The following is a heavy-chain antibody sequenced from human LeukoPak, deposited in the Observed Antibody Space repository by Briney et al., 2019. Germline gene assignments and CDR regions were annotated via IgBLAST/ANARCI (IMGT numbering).Heavy chain of an antibody. J-gene: IGHJ4*02. CDR3: AKDFSGYSFDY. V-gene: IGHV3-48*01. D-gene: IGHD3-22*01. CDR1: GFTFSSYS. Sequence: GGSLRLSCAASGFTFSSYSMNWVRQAPGKGLEWVSYISSSSSTIYYADSLKGRFTISRDNSKNTLYLQMNSLRAEDTAVYYCAKDFSGYSFDYWGQGTLVTVSS. CDR2: ISSSSSTI.